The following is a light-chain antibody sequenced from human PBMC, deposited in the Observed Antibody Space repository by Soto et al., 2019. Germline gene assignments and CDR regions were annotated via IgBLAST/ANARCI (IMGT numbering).Light chain of an antibody. Sequence: QSALTQPASVSGSPGQSITVSCTGTSSDVGGYSYVSWYQQHPGKAPKLMIYDVSSRPSGVSNRFSGSKSGNTASLTISGLQAEDEADYYCSSYTSSNTLVFGGGTKLTVL. CDR1: SSDVGGYSY. CDR3: SSYTSSNTLV. CDR2: DVS. J-gene: IGLJ2*01. V-gene: IGLV2-14*01.